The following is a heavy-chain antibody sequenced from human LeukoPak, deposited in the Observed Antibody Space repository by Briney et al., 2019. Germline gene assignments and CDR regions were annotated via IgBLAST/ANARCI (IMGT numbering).Heavy chain of an antibody. CDR1: GFTFSSYW. CDR2: IKQDGSEK. V-gene: IGHV3-7*01. D-gene: IGHD3-10*01. Sequence: PGGSLRLSCAGSGFTFSSYWMSWVRQAPGKGLEWVANIKQDGSEKYYVDSVKGRFTISRDNAKNSLYLQMNSRRAEDTAVYYCARDGGSGSYRVYWGQGTLVNVSS. CDR3: ARDGGSGSYRVY. J-gene: IGHJ4*02.